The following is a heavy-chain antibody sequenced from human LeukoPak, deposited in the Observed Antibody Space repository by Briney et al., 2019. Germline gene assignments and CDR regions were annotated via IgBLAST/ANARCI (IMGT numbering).Heavy chain of an antibody. V-gene: IGHV1-8*01. J-gene: IGHJ4*02. Sequence: ASVKVSCKASGYTFTSYDINWVRQATGQRLEWRGGMNPNGGKTGYAQKFQGRVTITRNTSISTAYMELSSLRSEDTAVYYCARGLGGDSNFDYWGQGTLVTVSS. CDR3: ARGLGGDSNFDY. CDR1: GYTFTSYD. D-gene: IGHD2-21*01. CDR2: MNPNGGKT.